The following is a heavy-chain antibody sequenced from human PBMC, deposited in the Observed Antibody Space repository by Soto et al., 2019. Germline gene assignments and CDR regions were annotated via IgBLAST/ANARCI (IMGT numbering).Heavy chain of an antibody. CDR1: GGTFSSYS. CDR3: ARGAAGIAVAGPSYYFDY. D-gene: IGHD6-19*01. V-gene: IGHV1-69*02. J-gene: IGHJ4*02. CDR2: IIPILGIA. Sequence: QVQLVQSGAEVKKPGSSVKVSCKASGGTFSSYSISWVRQAPEQGLEWMGRIIPILGIANYAQKLQGRVTITADKSTSTAYMELSSLRSEVTAVYYCARGAAGIAVAGPSYYFDYWGQGTLVTVSS.